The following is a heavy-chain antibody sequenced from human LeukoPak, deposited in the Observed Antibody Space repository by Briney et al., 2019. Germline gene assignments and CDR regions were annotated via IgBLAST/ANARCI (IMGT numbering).Heavy chain of an antibody. CDR3: ATGDGSGSLYFDY. Sequence: GASVKVSCKDSGYIFTSNDINWVRQATGQGPEWMGWMNPNSGNTGYAQKFQGRVTLTRNTSISTAYMELSSLRSEDTAVYYCATGDGSGSLYFDYWGQGTLVTVSS. J-gene: IGHJ4*02. CDR1: GYIFTSND. V-gene: IGHV1-8*01. CDR2: MNPNSGNT. D-gene: IGHD1-26*01.